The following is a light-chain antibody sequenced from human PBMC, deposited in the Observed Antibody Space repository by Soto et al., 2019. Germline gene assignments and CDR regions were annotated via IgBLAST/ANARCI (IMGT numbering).Light chain of an antibody. V-gene: IGKV1-6*02. J-gene: IGKJ2*02. CDR1: QGIRSD. Sequence: AIQVTQSPSSLSASVGDRVTITCRASQGIRSDLGWYQQKPGKAPKLLIYDTSNFQGEVPSRFRGSVSGTDFTLTISSLQAEDFATYYCLQDHNYQWTFGQGTKVDIK. CDR2: DTS. CDR3: LQDHNYQWT.